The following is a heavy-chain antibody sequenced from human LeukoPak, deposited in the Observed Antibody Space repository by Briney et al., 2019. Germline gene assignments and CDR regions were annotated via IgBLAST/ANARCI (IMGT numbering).Heavy chain of an antibody. CDR2: ISYDGSNK. CDR1: GFTFSSYG. Sequence: GECLRLSCAASGFTFSSYGMHWVRQAPGKGLEWVAVISYDGSNKYYADSVKGRFTISRDSSKNSLYLQMNSLRAEDTAVYYCARDGPHYDLDVWGQGTTVTVSS. J-gene: IGHJ6*02. CDR3: ARDGPHYDLDV. V-gene: IGHV3-30*03. D-gene: IGHD3-3*01.